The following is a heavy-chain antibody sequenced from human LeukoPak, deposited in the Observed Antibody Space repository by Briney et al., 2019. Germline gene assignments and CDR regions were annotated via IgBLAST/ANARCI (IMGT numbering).Heavy chain of an antibody. CDR2: IYSGGST. D-gene: IGHD6-25*01. CDR1: GFTVSSNY. J-gene: IGHJ6*03. V-gene: IGHV3-66*02. CDR3: ARDARIAAAGTYYYYYYMDV. Sequence: PGGSLRLSCAASGFTVSSNYMSWVRQAPGKGLKWVSVIYSGGSTYYADSVKGRFTISRDNSKNTLYLQMNSLRAEDTAVYYCARDARIAAAGTYYYYYYMDVWGKGTTVTVSS.